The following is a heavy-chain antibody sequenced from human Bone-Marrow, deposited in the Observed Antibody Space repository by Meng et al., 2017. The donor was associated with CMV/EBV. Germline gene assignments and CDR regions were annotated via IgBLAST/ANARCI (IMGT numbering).Heavy chain of an antibody. CDR2: ISYDGSNK. J-gene: IGHJ4*02. CDR3: ASVTAMVNY. CDR1: GFTFSSYA. V-gene: IGHV3-30*04. D-gene: IGHD5-18*01. Sequence: GGSLRLSCAASGFTFSSYAMHWVRQAPGKGLEWVAVISYDGSNKYYADSVKGRFTISRDNSKNTLYLQMNSLRAEDTAVYYCASVTAMVNYWGQGTLVTVSS.